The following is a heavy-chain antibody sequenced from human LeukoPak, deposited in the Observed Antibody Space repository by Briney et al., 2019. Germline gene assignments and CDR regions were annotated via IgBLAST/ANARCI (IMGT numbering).Heavy chain of an antibody. CDR3: ARSRITMVRGVIRGSDFYY. Sequence: PGASVKVSCKASGYTFTSYYMHWVRQAPGQGLDWMGIINPSGGSTSYAQKFQGRVTMTRDTSTSTVYMERISLRSEDTAVYYCARSRITMVRGVIRGSDFYYWGQGTLVTASS. CDR2: INPSGGST. J-gene: IGHJ4*02. CDR1: GYTFTSYY. D-gene: IGHD3-10*01. V-gene: IGHV1-46*01.